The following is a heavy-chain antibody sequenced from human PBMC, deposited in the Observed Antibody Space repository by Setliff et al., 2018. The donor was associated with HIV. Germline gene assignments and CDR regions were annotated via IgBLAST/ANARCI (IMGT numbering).Heavy chain of an antibody. D-gene: IGHD2-15*01. CDR1: AFTFDSYT. CDR2: ISSSSSFI. V-gene: IGHV3-21*01. CDR3: ARDWLDYRILDH. J-gene: IGHJ4*02. Sequence: GGSLRLSCAASAFTFDSYTMSWVRQAPGKGLEWVSSISSSSSFIHYADSVKGRFTVSRDNYKNTLFVQMNSLRAEDTAVYYCARDWLDYRILDHWGQGTLVTVSS.